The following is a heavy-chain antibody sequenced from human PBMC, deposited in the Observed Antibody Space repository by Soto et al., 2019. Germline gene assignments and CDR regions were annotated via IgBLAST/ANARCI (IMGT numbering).Heavy chain of an antibody. CDR1: GFTCTSSA. CDR2: IVVGSGNT. CDR3: AADGLLWFGEPFYGMDV. J-gene: IGHJ6*02. Sequence: SLKVSCKASGFTCTSSAVQWVRQARGQRLEWIGWIVVGSGNTNYAQKFQERVTITRDMSTSTAYMELSSLRSEDTAVYYCAADGLLWFGEPFYGMDVWGQGTTVTVS. V-gene: IGHV1-58*01. D-gene: IGHD3-10*01.